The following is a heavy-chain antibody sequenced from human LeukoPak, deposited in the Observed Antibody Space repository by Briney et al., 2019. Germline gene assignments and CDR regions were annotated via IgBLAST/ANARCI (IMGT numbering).Heavy chain of an antibody. CDR1: GGTFSSYA. D-gene: IGHD6-19*01. CDR2: IIPIFGIA. V-gene: IGHV1-69*04. J-gene: IGHJ4*02. Sequence: AASVKVSCKASGGTFSSYAISWVRQAPGQGLEWMGRIIPIFGIANYAQKFQGRVTITADKSTSTAYMELSSLRSEDTAVYYCARDGAVAVPHFDYWGQGTLVTVSS. CDR3: ARDGAVAVPHFDY.